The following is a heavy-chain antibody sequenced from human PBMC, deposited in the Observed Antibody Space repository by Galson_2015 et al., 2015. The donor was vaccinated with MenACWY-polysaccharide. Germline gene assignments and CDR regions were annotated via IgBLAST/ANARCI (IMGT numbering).Heavy chain of an antibody. D-gene: IGHD2-2*01. CDR2: TSSSGSTI. J-gene: IGHJ2*01. V-gene: IGHV3-11*01. CDR3: ARGIVVVPAARKTGWYFDL. CDR1: GFTFSDYY. Sequence: SLRLSCAASGFTFSDYYMSWIRQAPGKGLEWVSYTSSSGSTIYYADSVKGRFTISRDNAKNSLYLQMNSLRAEDTAVYYCARGIVVVPAARKTGWYFDLWGRGTLVTVSS.